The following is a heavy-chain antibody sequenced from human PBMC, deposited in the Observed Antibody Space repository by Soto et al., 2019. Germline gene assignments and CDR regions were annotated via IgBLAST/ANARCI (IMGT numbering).Heavy chain of an antibody. D-gene: IGHD3-3*01. Sequence: ASVTVSCKSSGYTFTSYAMHWVLQAPGQGLEWMGWSNAGNGNTKYSQKFQGRVTITRDTSASTAYMELSSLRSEDTAVYYCASGTYYDFWSGYRFGYYGMDVWGQGTTVTVSS. J-gene: IGHJ6*02. V-gene: IGHV1-3*01. CDR3: ASGTYYDFWSGYRFGYYGMDV. CDR2: SNAGNGNT. CDR1: GYTFTSYA.